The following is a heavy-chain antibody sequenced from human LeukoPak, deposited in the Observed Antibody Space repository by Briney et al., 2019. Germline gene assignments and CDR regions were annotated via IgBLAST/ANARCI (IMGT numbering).Heavy chain of an antibody. J-gene: IGHJ5*02. CDR3: ASDAMVRGVSPWFDP. V-gene: IGHV3-33*08. Sequence: PGGSLRLSCAASGFTFSSYGMHWVRQAPGKGLEWVAVIWSDGSNKYYADSVKGRFTISRDNSKNTLYLPMNSLRAEDTAVYYCASDAMVRGVSPWFDPWGQGTRVTVSS. D-gene: IGHD3-10*01. CDR1: GFTFSSYG. CDR2: IWSDGSNK.